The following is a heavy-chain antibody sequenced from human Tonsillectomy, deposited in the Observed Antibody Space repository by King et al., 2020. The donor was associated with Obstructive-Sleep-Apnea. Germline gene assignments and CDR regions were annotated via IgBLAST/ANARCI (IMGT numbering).Heavy chain of an antibody. V-gene: IGHV1-18*04. Sequence: VQLVESGAEVKKPGASVKVSCKASGYTFSSYGISWVRQAPGQGLEWMVWISAYNGNTNYAQKFQGRVTMTTDTSTSTASMELRSLRSDDTAGYYCAGDGVLRFLEWFRKYGMDVWGQGTTVTVSS. CDR2: ISAYNGNT. J-gene: IGHJ6*02. CDR1: GYTFSSYG. D-gene: IGHD3-3*01. CDR3: AGDGVLRFLEWFRKYGMDV.